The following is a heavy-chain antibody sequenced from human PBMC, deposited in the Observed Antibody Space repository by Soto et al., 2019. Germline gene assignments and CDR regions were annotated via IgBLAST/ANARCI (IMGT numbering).Heavy chain of an antibody. D-gene: IGHD3-22*01. V-gene: IGHV3-23*01. Sequence: PGGSLRLSCAASGFTFSRYAMSWVRQAPGRGLEWVAAISGSGGSTYYADSVKGLFTISRDNSKNTLYLQMNSLRAEDTAVYYCAKDKRYYYDSSGYYGAFDIWSQGTMVTVSS. CDR2: ISGSGGST. CDR3: AKDKRYYYDSSGYYGAFDI. CDR1: GFTFSRYA. J-gene: IGHJ3*02.